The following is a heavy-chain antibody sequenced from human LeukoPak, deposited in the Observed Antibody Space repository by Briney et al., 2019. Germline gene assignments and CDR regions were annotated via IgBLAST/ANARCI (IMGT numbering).Heavy chain of an antibody. J-gene: IGHJ4*02. CDR3: ARASSHVAVAGN. Sequence: PSETLSLTCTVSGGSISSSSYYWGWIRQPPGKGLEWIGSIYYSGSTYYNLSLKSRVTISVDTSKNQFSLKLSSVTAADTAVYYCARASSHVAVAGNWGQGTLVTVSS. CDR2: IYYSGST. CDR1: GGSISSSSYY. D-gene: IGHD6-19*01. V-gene: IGHV4-39*07.